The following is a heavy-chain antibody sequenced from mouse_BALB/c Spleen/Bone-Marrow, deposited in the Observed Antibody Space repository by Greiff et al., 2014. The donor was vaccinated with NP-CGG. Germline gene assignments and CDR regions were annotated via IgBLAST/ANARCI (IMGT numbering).Heavy chain of an antibody. CDR2: ITPSNGDT. CDR3: SREGAY. V-gene: IGHV1S81*02. Sequence: QVQLQQSGAELVKPGASVKLSCKASGYTFTSYYMYWVKQRPGQGLEWIGEITPSNGDTNFNEKFMSKATLTVDKSSSTAYMQLSSLTSEDSAVYYCSREGAYWGQGTLVTVSA. J-gene: IGHJ3*01. CDR1: GYTFTSYY.